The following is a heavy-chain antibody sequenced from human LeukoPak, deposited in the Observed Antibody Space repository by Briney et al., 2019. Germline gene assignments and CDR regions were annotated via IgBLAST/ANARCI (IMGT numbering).Heavy chain of an antibody. Sequence: SETLSLTCAVSGGSISSGGYSWSWIRQPPGKGLEWIGYIYHSGSTYYNPSLKSRVTISVDRSKNQFSLKLSSVTAADTAVYYCARAEAAAVGYWGQGTLVTVSS. D-gene: IGHD6-13*01. CDR2: IYHSGST. CDR1: GGSISSGGYS. CDR3: ARAEAAAVGY. J-gene: IGHJ4*02. V-gene: IGHV4-30-2*01.